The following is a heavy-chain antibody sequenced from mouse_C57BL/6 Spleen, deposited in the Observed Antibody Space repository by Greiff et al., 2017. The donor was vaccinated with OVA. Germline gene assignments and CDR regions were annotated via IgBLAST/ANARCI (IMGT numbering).Heavy chain of an antibody. CDR1: GYTFTDYY. Sequence: VQLQQSGPELVKPGASVKISCKASGYTFTDYYMNWVKQSHGKSLEWIGDINPNNGGTSYNQKFKGKATLTVDKSSSTAYMELRSLTSEDSAVYYCARIYDGYYDYAMDYWGQGTSVTVSS. CDR2: INPNNGGT. J-gene: IGHJ4*01. CDR3: ARIYDGYYDYAMDY. V-gene: IGHV1-26*01. D-gene: IGHD2-3*01.